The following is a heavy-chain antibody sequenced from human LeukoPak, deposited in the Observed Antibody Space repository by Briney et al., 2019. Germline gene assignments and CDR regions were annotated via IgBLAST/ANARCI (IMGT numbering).Heavy chain of an antibody. J-gene: IGHJ6*03. Sequence: GGSLRLSCAASGFTFSTYGMSWVRQAPGKGVEWVSAVSSTGGTTYSADSVKGRFTISRDNSKNTLFLQINSLRAEDTAVYYCAKNGDRGAFCSGGTCYPYYYYYMDVWGKGTTVTISS. CDR3: AKNGDRGAFCSGGTCYPYYYYYMDV. CDR1: GFTFSTYG. V-gene: IGHV3-23*01. D-gene: IGHD2-15*01. CDR2: VSSTGGTT.